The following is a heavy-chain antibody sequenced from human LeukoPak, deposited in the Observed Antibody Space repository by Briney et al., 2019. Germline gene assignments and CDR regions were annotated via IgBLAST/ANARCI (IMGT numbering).Heavy chain of an antibody. J-gene: IGHJ2*01. CDR3: ARDRMGAIMYFDV. D-gene: IGHD3-10*01. V-gene: IGHV3-21*04. CDR2: ISSSGSYI. Sequence: PGGSLRLSCAASGFTFSSSSMNWVRQAPGKGLEWVSSISSSGSYIYYADSVKGRFTISRDNSRDRLYLETNSLRAEDTAVYYCARDRMGAIMYFDVWGRGTLVTVSS. CDR1: GFTFSSSS.